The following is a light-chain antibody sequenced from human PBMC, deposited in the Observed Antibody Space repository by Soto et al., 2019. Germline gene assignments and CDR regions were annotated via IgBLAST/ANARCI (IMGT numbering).Light chain of an antibody. V-gene: IGLV2-14*01. J-gene: IGLJ2*01. Sequence: QSALTQPASVSGSPGQSITISCTGTSSDVGGYNYVSWSQQHPGKAPKLMIYDVSNRPSGVSNRFSGSKSGNTASLTISGLQAEDEADYYCISYTSSSTPVVFGGGTKLTVL. CDR3: ISYTSSSTPVV. CDR2: DVS. CDR1: SSDVGGYNY.